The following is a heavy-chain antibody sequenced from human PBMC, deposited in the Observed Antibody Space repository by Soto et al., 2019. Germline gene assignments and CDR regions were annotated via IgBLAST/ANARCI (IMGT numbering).Heavy chain of an antibody. CDR3: ARLGYCSGGSCYSGRDNWFDP. J-gene: IGHJ5*02. CDR1: GYSFTSYW. Sequence: PGESLKISCKGSGYSFTSYWISWVRQMPGKGLEWMGRIDPSDSYTNYSPSFQGHVTISADKSISTAYLQWSSLKASDTAMYYCARLGYCSGGSCYSGRDNWFDPWGQGTLVTVYS. V-gene: IGHV5-10-1*01. CDR2: IDPSDSYT. D-gene: IGHD2-15*01.